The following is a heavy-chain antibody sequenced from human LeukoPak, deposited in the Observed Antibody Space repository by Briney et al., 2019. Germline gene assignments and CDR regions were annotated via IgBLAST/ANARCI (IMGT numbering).Heavy chain of an antibody. CDR1: GFTFSSYS. D-gene: IGHD6-6*01. CDR3: ARGGAARPDY. CDR2: ISSGSSNI. Sequence: GGSLRLSCAASGFTFSSYSMNWVRQPPGKGLEWVSYISSGSSNINYADSVKGRFTISRDHAKNSLYLQLNSLRAEDTAVYYCARGGAARPDYWGQGTLVTVSS. V-gene: IGHV3-48*01. J-gene: IGHJ4*02.